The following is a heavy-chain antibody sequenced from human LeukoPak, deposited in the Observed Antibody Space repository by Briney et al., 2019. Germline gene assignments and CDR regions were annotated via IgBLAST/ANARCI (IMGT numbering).Heavy chain of an antibody. CDR1: GYTFTSNH. Sequence: ASVKVSCKASGYTFTSNHIHWVRQAPGQGLEWMGIVSPSDGTTTYTQRFQGRVTMTRDTSTSTVYMELTSLKSKDTAVNYCARNLGGDWSDSWGQGTLVTVSS. CDR2: VSPSDGTT. V-gene: IGHV1-46*01. CDR3: ARNLGGDWSDS. J-gene: IGHJ5*01. D-gene: IGHD3-16*01.